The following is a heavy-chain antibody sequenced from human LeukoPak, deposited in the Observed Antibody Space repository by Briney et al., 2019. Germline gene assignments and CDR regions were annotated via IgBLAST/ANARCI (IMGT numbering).Heavy chain of an antibody. Sequence: SDTLSLTCTVSGDSISTSKSYWGWIRQPPLKGLEWIGSIYYTGNTYYNASLKSRVTISVDTSKNQFSLSLTSVTAADTAVYYCARRVGTSDCFDYWGQGTLVTVSS. CDR2: IYYTGNT. J-gene: IGHJ4*02. D-gene: IGHD2-21*02. V-gene: IGHV4-39*01. CDR3: ARRVGTSDCFDY. CDR1: GDSISTSKSY.